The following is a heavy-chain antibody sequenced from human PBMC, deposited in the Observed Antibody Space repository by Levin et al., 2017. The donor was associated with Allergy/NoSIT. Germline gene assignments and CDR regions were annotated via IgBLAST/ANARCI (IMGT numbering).Heavy chain of an antibody. J-gene: IGHJ6*02. CDR2: ISAYNGNT. Sequence: ASVKVSCKASGYTFTSYGISWVRQAPGQGLEWMGWISAYNGNTNYAQKLQGRVTMTTDTSTSTAYMELRRLRSDDTAVYYCARAGLLYYCYGMDVWGQGTTVTVSS. CDR3: ARAGLLYYCYGMDV. D-gene: IGHD2-15*01. CDR1: GYTFTSYG. V-gene: IGHV1-18*01.